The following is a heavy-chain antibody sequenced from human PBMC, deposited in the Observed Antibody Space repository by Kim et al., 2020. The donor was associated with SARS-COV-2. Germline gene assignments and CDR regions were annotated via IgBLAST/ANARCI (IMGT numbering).Heavy chain of an antibody. D-gene: IGHD2-2*01. J-gene: IGHJ5*02. CDR1: GGSISSGGYS. Sequence: SETLSLTCAVSGGSISSGGYSWSWIRQPPGKGLEWIGYIYHSGSTYYNPSLKSRVTISVDRSKNQFSLKLSSVTAADTAVYYCARGTPRYCSSTSCYGWFDPWGQGTLVTVSS. CDR3: ARGTPRYCSSTSCYGWFDP. CDR2: IYHSGST. V-gene: IGHV4-30-2*01.